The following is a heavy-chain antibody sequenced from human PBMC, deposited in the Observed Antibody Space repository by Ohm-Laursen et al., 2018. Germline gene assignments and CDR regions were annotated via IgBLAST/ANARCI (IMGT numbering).Heavy chain of an antibody. Sequence: TLSLTCPVSGGSISSSSYYWGWIRQPPGKGLEWIGSIYYSGSTYYNPSLKSRVTISVDTSMNQFSLKLSSVTAADTAVYYCASRSGSSGYYSFDHWGQGTLVTVSS. CDR3: ASRSGSSGYYSFDH. CDR1: GGSISSSSYY. V-gene: IGHV4-39*01. D-gene: IGHD3-22*01. J-gene: IGHJ4*02. CDR2: IYYSGST.